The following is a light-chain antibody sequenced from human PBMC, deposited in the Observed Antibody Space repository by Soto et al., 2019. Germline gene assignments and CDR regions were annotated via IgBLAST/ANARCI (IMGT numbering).Light chain of an antibody. V-gene: IGKV3-15*01. J-gene: IGKJ1*01. CDR1: QNIRNN. CDR2: GAS. CDR3: QQYNNWSPWT. Sequence: EFVLTQSPASLSVSPGERATLSCRASQNIRNNLAWYQQKPGQSPRLLISGASTREAGIPGRFSGSGSGTEFTLIISSLQSEDFAIYYCQQYNNWSPWTFGQGTKVDIK.